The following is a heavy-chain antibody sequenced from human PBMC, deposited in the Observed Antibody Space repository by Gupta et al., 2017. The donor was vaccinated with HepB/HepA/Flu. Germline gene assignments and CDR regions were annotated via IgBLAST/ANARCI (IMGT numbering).Heavy chain of an antibody. V-gene: IGHV4-34*01. D-gene: IGHD6-19*01. CDR2: INHLGSI. Sequence: VRLRQWGAGCLNLWEPRSLTCAFFGGSFSVFYWSWVRQLPGKGPEWIGEINHLGSINYNPSLESRVTISMDTSKNQFSLKVTSVTAADTAVYYCGNYRSGPGSYWGQGALVTVSS. CDR3: GNYRSGPGSY. J-gene: IGHJ4*02. CDR1: GGSFSVFY.